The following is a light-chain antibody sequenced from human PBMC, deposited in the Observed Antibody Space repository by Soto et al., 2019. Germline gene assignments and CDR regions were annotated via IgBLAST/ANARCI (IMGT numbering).Light chain of an antibody. CDR2: GAS. CDR1: QGISSY. Sequence: DIQMTQSPSSLSASVGDRVTITCRASQGISSYLAWYQQKPGKVPKLLIYGASTLHSGVPSRFSGSGSGTDFYLTINSLQPEDVATYSCHRYNSVPNTVGPGTKVDI. CDR3: HRYNSVPNT. J-gene: IGKJ3*01. V-gene: IGKV1-27*01.